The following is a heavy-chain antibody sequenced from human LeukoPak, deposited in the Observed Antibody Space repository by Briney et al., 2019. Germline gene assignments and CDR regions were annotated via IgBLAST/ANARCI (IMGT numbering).Heavy chain of an antibody. D-gene: IGHD1-26*01. CDR1: GFTVSSNY. Sequence: PGGSLRLSCAASGFTVSSNYMSWVRQAPGKGLEWVSVIYSGGSTYYADSVKGRFTISRDNSKNTLYLQMNSLRAEDTAVYYCARDAYSGNYGGIDYFDYWGQGTQVTVSS. CDR2: IYSGGST. CDR3: ARDAYSGNYGGIDYFDY. V-gene: IGHV3-53*01. J-gene: IGHJ4*02.